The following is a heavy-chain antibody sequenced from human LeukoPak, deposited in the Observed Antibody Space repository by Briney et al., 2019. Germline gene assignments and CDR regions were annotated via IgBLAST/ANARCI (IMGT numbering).Heavy chain of an antibody. CDR1: DFSLSTPGMG. D-gene: IGHD3-9*01. Sequence: SQTLSLTCTFSDFSLSTPGMGVGWIRQPPGKALEWLAFIYYNDDKRYSPSLRSRLTITRDTSKNQVVLAMTNMDPADTATYYCAHLVVTIDWRSYFDYWGQGALVTVSS. V-gene: IGHV2-5*01. J-gene: IGHJ4*02. CDR2: IYYNDDK. CDR3: AHLVVTIDWRSYFDY.